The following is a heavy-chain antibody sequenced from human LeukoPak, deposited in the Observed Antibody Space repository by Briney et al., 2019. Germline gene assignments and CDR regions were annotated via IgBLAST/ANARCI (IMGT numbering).Heavy chain of an antibody. CDR2: IYYSVS. D-gene: IGHD3-10*01. CDR3: ARVGYYYGSGLESYNWFDP. J-gene: IGHJ5*02. Sequence: SETLSLTCTVSGGSISSSSYYWGWIRQPPGKGLEWIGSIYYSVSYYNPSLKSRVTISVDTSKNQFSLKLSSVTAADTAVYYCARVGYYYGSGLESYNWFDPWGQGTLVTVSS. CDR1: GGSISSSSYY. V-gene: IGHV4-39*07.